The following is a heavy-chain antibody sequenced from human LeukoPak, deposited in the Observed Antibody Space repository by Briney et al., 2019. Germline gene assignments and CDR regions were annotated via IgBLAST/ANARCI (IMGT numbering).Heavy chain of an antibody. CDR1: GGSISTYF. CDR3: ARGDYYGSGSYSLDY. CDR2: IYSSGSI. Sequence: SETLSLTCTDSGGSISTYFWIWIRQPPGKGLECIGYIYSSGSINYNPSLDSRVSISVDTSKNQFSLKLSSVTAADTAMYYCARGDYYGSGSYSLDYWGQGALVTVSS. D-gene: IGHD3-10*01. J-gene: IGHJ4*02. V-gene: IGHV4-59*01.